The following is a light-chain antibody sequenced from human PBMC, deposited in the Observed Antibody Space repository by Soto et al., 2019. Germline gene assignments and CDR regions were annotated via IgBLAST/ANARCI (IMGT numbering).Light chain of an antibody. CDR3: AAWDDSLKSVV. V-gene: IGLV1-47*01. CDR2: RNN. Sequence: QAVVTQAPSASGAPGQSIIISCSGSSPNIGSNFVYWYQQFPGTAPKLLILRNNQRPSGVPDRFSGSKSGTSASLAISGLRSEDEADYHCAAWDDSLKSVVFGGGTKLTVL. J-gene: IGLJ2*01. CDR1: SPNIGSNF.